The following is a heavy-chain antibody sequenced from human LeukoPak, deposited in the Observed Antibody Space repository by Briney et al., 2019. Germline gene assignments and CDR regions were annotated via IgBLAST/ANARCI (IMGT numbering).Heavy chain of an antibody. V-gene: IGHV4-39*07. J-gene: IGHJ3*02. CDR1: GGSISSSSYY. Sequence: SETLSLTCTVSGGSISSSSYYWGWIRQPPGKGLEWIGSIYYSGSTYYNPSLKSRVTMSVDTSKNQFSLKLSSVTAADTAVYYCARVRMNAFDIWGQGTMVTVSS. CDR2: IYYSGST. CDR3: ARVRMNAFDI.